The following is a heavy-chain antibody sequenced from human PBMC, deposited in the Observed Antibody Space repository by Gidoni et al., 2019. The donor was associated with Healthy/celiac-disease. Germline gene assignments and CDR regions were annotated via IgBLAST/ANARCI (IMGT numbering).Heavy chain of an antibody. V-gene: IGHV3-21*01. CDR2: ISSSSSYI. CDR1: GFTFSSYS. J-gene: IGHJ4*02. Sequence: EVQLVESGGGLVKPGGSLRLSCAASGFTFSSYSMTWVRQAPGKGLEWVSSISSSSSYIYYADSVKGRFTISRDNAKNSLYLQMNSLRAEDTAVYYCARDRGGMTGYFDYWGQGTLVTVSS. D-gene: IGHD3-10*01. CDR3: ARDRGGMTGYFDY.